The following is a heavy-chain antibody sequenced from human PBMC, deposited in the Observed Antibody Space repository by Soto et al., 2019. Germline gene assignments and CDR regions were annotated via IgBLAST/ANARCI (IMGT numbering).Heavy chain of an antibody. CDR1: GFTFSNAW. CDR2: ISASVSIT. CDR3: ARDRESWGITIQDY. J-gene: IGHJ4*02. V-gene: IGHV3-48*02. D-gene: IGHD2-21*01. Sequence: GGSLRLSCAASGFTFSNAWMNWVRQAPGKGLEWVSAISASVSITYYADSVKGRFTISRDNAKNSLYLQMNSLRDEDTAVYYCARDRESWGITIQDYWGQGTLVTVSS.